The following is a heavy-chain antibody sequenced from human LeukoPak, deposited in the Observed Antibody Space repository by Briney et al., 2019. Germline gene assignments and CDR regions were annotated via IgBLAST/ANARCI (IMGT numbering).Heavy chain of an antibody. J-gene: IGHJ1*01. D-gene: IGHD3-22*01. Sequence: SVKVSCKAFGYTFTSYGISWVRQAPGQGLEWMGRIIPILGTANYAQKFQGRVTITADKPTSTAYMELSSLRSEDTAVYYCARVDSSGYSAAEYFQHWGQGTLVTVSS. CDR3: ARVDSSGYSAAEYFQH. V-gene: IGHV1-69*04. CDR1: GYTFTSYG. CDR2: IIPILGTA.